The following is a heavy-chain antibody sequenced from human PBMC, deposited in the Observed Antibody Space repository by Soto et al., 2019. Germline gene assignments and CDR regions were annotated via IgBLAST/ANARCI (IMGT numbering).Heavy chain of an antibody. CDR1: GYTFTGYY. CDR2: INPNSGGT. Sequence: ASVKVSCKASGYTFTGYYMHWVRQAPGQGLEWMGWINPNSGGTNYAQKFQGRVTMTRDTSISTAYMELSRLRSDDTAVYYCARSSHYDILTGYYSFLVGGMDVWGQGTTVTVSS. V-gene: IGHV1-2*02. J-gene: IGHJ6*02. D-gene: IGHD3-9*01. CDR3: ARSSHYDILTGYYSFLVGGMDV.